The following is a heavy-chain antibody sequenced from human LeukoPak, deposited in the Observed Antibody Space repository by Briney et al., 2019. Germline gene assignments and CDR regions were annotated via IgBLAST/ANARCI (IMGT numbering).Heavy chain of an antibody. CDR3: ASSHYYGSGSRNFDI. Sequence: GESLKISCKGSGYSFTSYWIGWVRQMSGKGLEWMGIIYPGDSDTRYSPSFQGQVTISADKSISTAYLQWSSLKASDTAMYYCASSHYYGSGSRNFDIWGQGTMVTVSS. D-gene: IGHD3-10*01. CDR1: GYSFTSYW. V-gene: IGHV5-51*01. J-gene: IGHJ3*02. CDR2: IYPGDSDT.